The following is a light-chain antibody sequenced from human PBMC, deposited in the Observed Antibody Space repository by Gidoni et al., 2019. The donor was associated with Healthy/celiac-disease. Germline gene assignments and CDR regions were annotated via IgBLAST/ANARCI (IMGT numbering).Light chain of an antibody. V-gene: IGKV4-1*01. CDR3: QQYYSTPHT. CDR1: QSVLYSSNNKNY. J-gene: IGKJ2*01. CDR2: WAS. Sequence: DIVVAQARDSLAVSLGERATINCKSSQSVLYSSNNKNYLAWYQQKPGQPPKLLIYWASTRESGVPDRFSGSGSGTDFTLTISSLQAEDVAVYYCQQYYSTPHTFGQGTKLEIK.